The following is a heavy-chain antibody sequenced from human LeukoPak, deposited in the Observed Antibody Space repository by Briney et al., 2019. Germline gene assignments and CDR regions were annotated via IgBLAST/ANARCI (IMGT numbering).Heavy chain of an antibody. CDR3: ARDLAAAGSSYSSGWYLGYYFDY. CDR1: GYTFTSYG. Sequence: GASVKVSCKASGYTFTSYGISWVRQAPGQELEWMGWISAYNGNTNYAQKLQGRVTMTTDTSTSTAYMELRSLRSDDTAVYYCARDLAAAGSSYSSGWYLGYYFDYWGQGTLVTVSS. D-gene: IGHD6-19*01. CDR2: ISAYNGNT. V-gene: IGHV1-18*01. J-gene: IGHJ4*02.